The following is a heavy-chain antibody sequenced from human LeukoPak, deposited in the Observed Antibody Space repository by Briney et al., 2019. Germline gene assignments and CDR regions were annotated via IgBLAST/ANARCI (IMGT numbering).Heavy chain of an antibody. V-gene: IGHV4-30-2*01. D-gene: IGHD1-1*01. CDR3: ARGLEPRGYFDY. CDR1: GGSISSDGFY. Sequence: SETLSLTCTVSGGSISSDGFYWSWIRQPPGKGLEWIGYIYHTGSTYYTPSLKSRVTISVDRSKNQFSLKLSSVTAADTAVYYCARGLEPRGYFDYWGQGILVTVSS. J-gene: IGHJ4*02. CDR2: IYHTGST.